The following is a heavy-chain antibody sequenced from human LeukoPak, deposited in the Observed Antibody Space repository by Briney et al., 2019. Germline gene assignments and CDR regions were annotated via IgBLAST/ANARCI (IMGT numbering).Heavy chain of an antibody. D-gene: IGHD3-22*01. CDR1: GGSVSSGTYY. J-gene: IGHJ3*02. Sequence: SETLSLTCTVSGGSVSSGTYYWSWIRQPPGKGLEWIGYIYHSGSTYYSPSLKSRVTISVDRSKNQFSLKLSSVTAADTAVYYCARVSYYDSSGYRHDAFDIWGQGTMVTVSS. V-gene: IGHV4-30-2*01. CDR3: ARVSYYDSSGYRHDAFDI. CDR2: IYHSGST.